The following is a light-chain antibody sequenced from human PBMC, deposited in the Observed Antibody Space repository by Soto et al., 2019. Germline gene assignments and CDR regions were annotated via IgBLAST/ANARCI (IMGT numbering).Light chain of an antibody. Sequence: EIVLTQSPGTLSLSPGERATLSCRASQSASSNYLAWYQQKPGQAPRLLIYAAPTRATGIPDRFSGSGSGTDFTLTISRLEPEDFAVYYCQQYGRSPPLIFGGGTKVEIK. V-gene: IGKV3-20*01. CDR1: QSASSNY. CDR2: AAP. J-gene: IGKJ4*01. CDR3: QQYGRSPPLI.